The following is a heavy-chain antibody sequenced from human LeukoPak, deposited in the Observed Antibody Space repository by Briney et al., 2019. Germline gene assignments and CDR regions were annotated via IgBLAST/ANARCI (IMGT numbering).Heavy chain of an antibody. Sequence: AGSLRLSCAASGVTFSNYAMNWVRLSPGQGLEWVSGVSGSGSYTYFADSVKSRFTISRDNSMDTLYLQLHSLRADDTALYYCARDTTFNYRTHYGMDVWGQGTTVTVSS. V-gene: IGHV3-23*01. CDR3: ARDTTFNYRTHYGMDV. J-gene: IGHJ6*02. CDR2: VSGSGSYT. CDR1: GVTFSNYA. D-gene: IGHD3-16*02.